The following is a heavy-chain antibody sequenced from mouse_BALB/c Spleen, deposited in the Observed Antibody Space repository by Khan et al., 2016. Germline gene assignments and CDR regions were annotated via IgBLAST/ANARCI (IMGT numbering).Heavy chain of an antibody. J-gene: IGHJ3*01. Sequence: QIQLVQSGPDLKKPGETVKISCKASGYTFTNYGMNWVKQAPGKGLKWMGWINTNTGEPTYAEEFKGRFAFSLETSATTAYLQINNLKNEDTATDLCAEDYYGSNWFAYWGQGTLVTVSA. CDR1: GYTFTNYG. D-gene: IGHD1-1*01. V-gene: IGHV9-3*02. CDR2: INTNTGEP. CDR3: AEDYYGSNWFAY.